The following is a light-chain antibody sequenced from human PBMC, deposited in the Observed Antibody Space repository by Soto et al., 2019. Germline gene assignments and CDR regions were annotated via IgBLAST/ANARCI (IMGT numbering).Light chain of an antibody. Sequence: EIVLTQSPGTLSLSPGERVTLSCRASQSVSSSYLAWYQQKPAQAPRLLIYGASNRATGIPDGFSGSGSGTDFTLTISRLEPEEFAVYYCQQYGGSPPYTFGQGTKLEIK. CDR1: QSVSSSY. J-gene: IGKJ2*01. CDR2: GAS. V-gene: IGKV3-20*01. CDR3: QQYGGSPPYT.